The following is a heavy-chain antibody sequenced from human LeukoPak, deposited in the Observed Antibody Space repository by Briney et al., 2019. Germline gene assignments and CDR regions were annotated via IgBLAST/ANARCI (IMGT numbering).Heavy chain of an antibody. J-gene: IGHJ4*02. CDR1: GYTFTSYD. CDR2: IIPIFGTA. CDR3: ARGQELIVGATPFDY. Sequence: SVKVSCKASGYTFTSYDINWVRQAPGQGLEWMGGIIPIFGTANYAQKFQGRVTITTDESTSTAYMELSSLRSEDTAVYYCARGQELIVGATPFDYWGQGTLVTVSS. V-gene: IGHV1-69*05. D-gene: IGHD1-26*01.